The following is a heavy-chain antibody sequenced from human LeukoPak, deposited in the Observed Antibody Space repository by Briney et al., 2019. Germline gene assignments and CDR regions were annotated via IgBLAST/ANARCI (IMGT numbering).Heavy chain of an antibody. J-gene: IGHJ4*02. V-gene: IGHV4-39*01. D-gene: IGHD1-26*01. CDR2: MFYRGST. Sequence: SETLSLTCTVSGVSISTSTYYWAWIRQPPGKGLEWIGSMFYRGSTYYNPSLRSRVTISVDTSRNQFSLKLSSVTASDTAIYYCARHLYSGGYYFWGQGSLVTVSS. CDR3: ARHLYSGGYYF. CDR1: GVSISTSTYY.